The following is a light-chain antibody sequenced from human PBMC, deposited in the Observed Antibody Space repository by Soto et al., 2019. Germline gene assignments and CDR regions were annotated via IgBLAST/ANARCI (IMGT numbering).Light chain of an antibody. J-gene: IGKJ1*01. CDR3: QQDNSYRT. CDR1: QTSRSW. Sequence: DIQMTPSPSTLSSSVRDRVTITCRSSQTSRSWLAGYQQKPGKAPKLLIYDDSSLESGVPSRFSGSGSGTEFTLTISSLQPDDFATYYCQQDNSYRTFGQGTKVDI. V-gene: IGKV1-5*01. CDR2: DDS.